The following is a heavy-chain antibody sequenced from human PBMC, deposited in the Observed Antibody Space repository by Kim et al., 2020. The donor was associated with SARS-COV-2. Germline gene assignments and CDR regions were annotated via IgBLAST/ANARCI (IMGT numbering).Heavy chain of an antibody. D-gene: IGHD3-10*01. Sequence: KGRFTISRDNSKNTWNMQMNSLRAEDTAVYYCAKVSDAFGSGTHYYGMDVWGQGTTVTVSS. V-gene: IGHV3-30*02. CDR3: AKVSDAFGSGTHYYGMDV. J-gene: IGHJ6*02.